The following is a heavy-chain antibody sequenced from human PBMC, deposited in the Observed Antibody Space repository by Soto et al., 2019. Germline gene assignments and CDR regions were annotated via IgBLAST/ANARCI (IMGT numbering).Heavy chain of an antibody. D-gene: IGHD3-16*01. CDR3: ARDGDVNTGFGKDY. CDR2: IWHDGGNR. V-gene: IGHV3-33*01. J-gene: IGHJ4*02. CDR1: GFTFSSYG. Sequence: LRLSCAASGFTFSSYGMHWVRQAPGKGLEWVAFIWHDGGNRFYAESVKGRFTISRDNSKNTLYLQMTSLSAEDTAMYYCARDGDVNTGFGKDYWGQGTLVTVSS.